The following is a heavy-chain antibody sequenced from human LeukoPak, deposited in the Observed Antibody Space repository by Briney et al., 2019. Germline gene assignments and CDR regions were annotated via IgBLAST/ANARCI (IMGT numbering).Heavy chain of an antibody. J-gene: IGHJ5*02. CDR2: IYYSGST. CDR1: GGSISSSSYY. Sequence: SETLSLTCTVSGGSISSSSYYWGWIRQPPGKGLEWIGCIYYSGSTYYNPSLKSRVTISVDMSKSQFSLQLTSVTAADTAVYYCARSVGGALRTNWFDPWGQGTLVTVSS. CDR3: ARSVGGALRTNWFDP. V-gene: IGHV4-39*01. D-gene: IGHD3-16*01.